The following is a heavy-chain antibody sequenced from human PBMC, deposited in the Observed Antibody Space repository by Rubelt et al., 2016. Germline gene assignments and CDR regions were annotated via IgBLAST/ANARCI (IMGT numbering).Heavy chain of an antibody. CDR3: ARWPSSYYGSGSYYDRRKYYYGMDV. V-gene: IGHV4-39*07. Sequence: KGLEWIGSIYYSGSTYYNPSLKSRVTISVDTSKNQFSLKLSSVTAADTAVYYCARWPSSYYGSGSYYDRRKYYYGMDVWGQGTTVTVSS. CDR2: IYYSGST. J-gene: IGHJ6*02. D-gene: IGHD3-10*01.